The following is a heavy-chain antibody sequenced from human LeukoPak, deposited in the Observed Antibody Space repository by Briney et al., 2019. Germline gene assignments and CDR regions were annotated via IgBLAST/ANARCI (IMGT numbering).Heavy chain of an antibody. CDR2: IYYSGST. CDR3: ARDRSTRGWFDP. V-gene: IGHV4-31*03. J-gene: IGHJ5*02. Sequence: PSETLSLTCTVSGGSISSGGYYWSWIRQHPGKGLEWIGYIYYSGSTYYNPSLKSRVTISVDTSKNQFSLKLSSVTAAATAVYYCARDRSTRGWFDPWGQGTLVTVSS. CDR1: GGSISSGGYY. D-gene: IGHD1-1*01.